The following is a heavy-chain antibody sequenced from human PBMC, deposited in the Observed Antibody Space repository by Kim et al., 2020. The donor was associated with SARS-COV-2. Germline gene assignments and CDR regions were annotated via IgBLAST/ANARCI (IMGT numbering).Heavy chain of an antibody. Sequence: SETLSLTCTVSGGSISSYYWSWIRQPPGKGLEWIGYIYYSGSTNYNPSLKSRVTISVDTSKNQFSLKLSSVTAADTAVYYCARTGGYDYYIDYWGQGTLVTVSS. CDR2: IYYSGST. CDR1: GGSISSYY. V-gene: IGHV4-59*01. J-gene: IGHJ4*02. CDR3: ARTGGYDYYIDY. D-gene: IGHD5-12*01.